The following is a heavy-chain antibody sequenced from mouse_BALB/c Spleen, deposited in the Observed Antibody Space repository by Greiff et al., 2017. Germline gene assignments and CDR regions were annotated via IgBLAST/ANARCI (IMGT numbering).Heavy chain of an antibody. V-gene: IGHV7-3*02. Sequence: EVQGVESGGGLVQPGGSLRLSCATSGFTFTDYYMSWVRQPPGKALEWLGFIRNKANGYTTEYSASVKGRFTISRDNSQSILYLQMNTLRAEDSATYYCARDSSYVYYAMDYWGQGTSVTVSS. D-gene: IGHD1-1*01. CDR1: GFTFTDYY. CDR3: ARDSSYVYYAMDY. J-gene: IGHJ4*01. CDR2: IRNKANGYTT.